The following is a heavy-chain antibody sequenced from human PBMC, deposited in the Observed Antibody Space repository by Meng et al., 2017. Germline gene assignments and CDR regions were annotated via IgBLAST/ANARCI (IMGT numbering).Heavy chain of an antibody. D-gene: IGHD6-19*01. J-gene: IGHJ4*02. CDR1: GYTFTSYS. CDR3: AREPGSSGWNYFDS. CDR2: INAGNANT. Sequence: GPLVQSGAEVKKPGASVKVSCKASGYTFTSYSMHWVRQAPGQRLEWMEWINAGNANTKYSQKFQDRVTITMDTSASTAYMELSSLRSEDTAMYYCAREPGSSGWNYFDSWGQGTLVTVSS. V-gene: IGHV1-3*01.